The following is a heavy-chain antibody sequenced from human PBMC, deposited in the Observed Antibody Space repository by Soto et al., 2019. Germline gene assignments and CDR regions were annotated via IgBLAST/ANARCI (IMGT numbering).Heavy chain of an antibody. D-gene: IGHD1-26*01. Sequence: QVQLVQSGAEVKKPGSSVKVSCKASGGTFSSYAISWVRQAPGQGLEWMGGSIPIFGTANYSQKFQGRVTITADESTITAYMELSSLRSEDTAVYYCASIGGATRVLGYWGQGTLVTVSS. V-gene: IGHV1-69*01. J-gene: IGHJ4*02. CDR3: ASIGGATRVLGY. CDR1: GGTFSSYA. CDR2: SIPIFGTA.